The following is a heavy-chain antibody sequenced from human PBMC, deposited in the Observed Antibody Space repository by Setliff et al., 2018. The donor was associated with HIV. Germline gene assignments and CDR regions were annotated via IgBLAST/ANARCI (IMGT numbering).Heavy chain of an antibody. CDR3: AKGTPSCSFCFDN. J-gene: IGHJ4*02. V-gene: IGHV4-4*02. D-gene: IGHD2-15*01. CDR1: GGSIGTANW. Sequence: SETLSLTCAVSGGSIGTANWWSWVRQPPGQGLEWIGEIYYSGNTNYNPSLKSVVTMSVDKPKNHLSLKLSSVTAADTALYYCAKGTPSCSFCFDNWGLGTLVTVSS. CDR2: IYYSGNT.